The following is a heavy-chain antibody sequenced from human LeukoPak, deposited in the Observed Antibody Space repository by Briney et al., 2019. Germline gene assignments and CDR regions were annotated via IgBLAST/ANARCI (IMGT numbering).Heavy chain of an antibody. J-gene: IGHJ4*02. V-gene: IGHV3-33*01. CDR3: AIEPRATSN. Sequence: PGGSLRLSCAASGFTFSSYGMHWVRQAPGKGLEWVAVIWYDGSNKYYADSVKGRFTISRDNSKNTLYLQMNSLRAEDTAVYYCAIEPRATSNWGQGTLVTVSS. CDR1: GFTFSSYG. CDR2: IWYDGSNK.